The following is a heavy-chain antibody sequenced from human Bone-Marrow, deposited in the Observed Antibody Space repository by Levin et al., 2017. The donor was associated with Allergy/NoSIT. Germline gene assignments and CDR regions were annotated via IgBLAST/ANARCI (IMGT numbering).Heavy chain of an antibody. J-gene: IGHJ4*02. D-gene: IGHD4-17*01. CDR2: IFHSGTT. Sequence: SETLSLTCTVSGGSISTYYWSWLRQPPGKGLEWIGYIFHSGTTNYNPSLKSRVTMSVDTSKNQFFLNLNSLTAADTAVYYCARALYVDPLLDYWGLGTRVIVSS. CDR1: GGSISTYY. V-gene: IGHV4-59*01. CDR3: ARALYVDPLLDY.